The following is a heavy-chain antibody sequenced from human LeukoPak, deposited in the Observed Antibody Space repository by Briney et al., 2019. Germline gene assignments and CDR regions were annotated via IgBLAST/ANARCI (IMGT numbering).Heavy chain of an antibody. CDR2: ISTTGGST. Sequence: GGSLRLSCSASGFTFSNYAMHWVRQSPGKGPEYVSAISTTGGSTYYADSVKGRFTISRDNSKNTLYLQMNSLRAEDTAVYYCAKEDVDTAMAYPYFDYWGQGTLVTVSS. D-gene: IGHD5-18*01. J-gene: IGHJ4*02. V-gene: IGHV3-64*04. CDR1: GFTFSNYA. CDR3: AKEDVDTAMAYPYFDY.